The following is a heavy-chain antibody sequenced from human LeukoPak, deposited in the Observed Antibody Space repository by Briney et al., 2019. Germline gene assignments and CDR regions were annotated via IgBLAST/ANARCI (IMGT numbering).Heavy chain of an antibody. D-gene: IGHD3-22*01. CDR3: AGWRGLHYYDSSGYYPPPYGMDV. J-gene: IGHJ6*02. CDR2: INPNSGGS. CDR1: GYTFTSYD. V-gene: IGHV1-2*02. Sequence: GASVKVSCKASGYTFTSYDINWVRQAPGQGLEWMGWINPNSGGSNYAQNFQGRVTMTRDTSISTAYMELSRLRSDDTAVYYCAGWRGLHYYDSSGYYPPPYGMDVWGQGTTVTVSS.